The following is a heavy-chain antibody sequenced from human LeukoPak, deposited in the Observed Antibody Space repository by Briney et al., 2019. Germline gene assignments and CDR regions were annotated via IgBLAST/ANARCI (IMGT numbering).Heavy chain of an antibody. J-gene: IGHJ6*02. CDR3: ARDWTAGKFYYYYGMDV. V-gene: IGHV3-30-3*01. D-gene: IGHD6-13*01. CDR2: ISYDGSNK. CDR1: GFTFSSYA. Sequence: GGSLRLSCAASGFTFSSYAMHWVRQAPGKGLEWVAVISYDGSNKYYADSVKGRFTISRDNSKNTLYLQMNSLRAEDTAVYYCARDWTAGKFYYYYGMDVWGQGTTVTVSS.